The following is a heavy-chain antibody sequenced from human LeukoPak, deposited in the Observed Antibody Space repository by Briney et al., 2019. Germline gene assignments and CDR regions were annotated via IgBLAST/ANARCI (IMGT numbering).Heavy chain of an antibody. V-gene: IGHV3-7*03. D-gene: IGHD4-17*01. Sequence: GGSLRLSCAASGFTFSSYWMTWVRQAPGKGLEWVASINEDGSGKHYVDSVKGRFTISRDNAQKSVYLEMNSLRAEDTAVYYCARAVTSTEGYWGQGTLVTVSS. J-gene: IGHJ4*02. CDR3: ARAVTSTEGY. CDR2: INEDGSGK. CDR1: GFTFSSYW.